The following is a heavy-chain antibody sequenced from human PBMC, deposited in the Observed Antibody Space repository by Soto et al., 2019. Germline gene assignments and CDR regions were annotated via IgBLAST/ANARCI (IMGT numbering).Heavy chain of an antibody. CDR1: GGSISSGGYY. CDR3: ARDPREDDAFDI. J-gene: IGHJ3*02. D-gene: IGHD1-26*01. Sequence: QVQLQESGPGLVKPSQTLSLTCTVSGGSISSGGYYWSWIRQHPGKGLEWIGYIYYSGSTYYNPYLKRRVTRSVDTSKNQFSLKLSSVTAADTAVYYCARDPREDDAFDIWGQGTMVTVSS. V-gene: IGHV4-31*03. CDR2: IYYSGST.